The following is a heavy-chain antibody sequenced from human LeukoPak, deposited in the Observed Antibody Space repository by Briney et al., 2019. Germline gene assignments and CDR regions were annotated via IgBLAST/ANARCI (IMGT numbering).Heavy chain of an antibody. J-gene: IGHJ6*03. D-gene: IGHD6-19*01. V-gene: IGHV4-59*01. CDR1: GGSLSSYF. Sequence: SETLSLTCTVSGGSLSSYFWSWIRPAPGKGLEWIGYIYYSGSTNYNTSLKSRVTISVDTSKNQFSLKLSSVTAADTAVYYCAREKGVRYSSGWYVNPPLSRGYYMDVWGKGTTVTVSS. CDR3: AREKGVRYSSGWYVNPPLSRGYYMDV. CDR2: IYYSGST.